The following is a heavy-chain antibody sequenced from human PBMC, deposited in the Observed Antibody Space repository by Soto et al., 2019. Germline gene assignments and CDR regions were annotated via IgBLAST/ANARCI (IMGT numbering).Heavy chain of an antibody. CDR2: ISAYNGNT. Sequence: QVQLVQSGAEVKKPGASVKVSCKASGYTLTSYGIRWVREAPGQGLEWMGWISAYNGNTNYAQKLQGRVTMTTDTSTSTAYMELRSLRSDDTAVYYCARDPPTIASAGREDYWGQGTLVTVSS. D-gene: IGHD6-13*01. J-gene: IGHJ4*02. CDR3: ARDPPTIASAGREDY. CDR1: GYTLTSYG. V-gene: IGHV1-18*01.